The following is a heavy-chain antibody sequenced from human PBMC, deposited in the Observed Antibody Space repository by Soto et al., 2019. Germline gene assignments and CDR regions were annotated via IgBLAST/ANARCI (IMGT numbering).Heavy chain of an antibody. J-gene: IGHJ5*02. CDR2: INAGNGNT. V-gene: IGHV1-3*01. D-gene: IGHD4-4*01. Sequence: ASVKVYCKAAGYSFTSYAMHWVRKDTGQRLEWMGWINAGNGNTKYSQKFQGRVTITADKSTSTAYMELSSLRSEDTAVYYCARDSTTVTTVSENWFAPWGQGTLVTVSS. CDR1: GYSFTSYA. CDR3: ARDSTTVTTVSENWFAP.